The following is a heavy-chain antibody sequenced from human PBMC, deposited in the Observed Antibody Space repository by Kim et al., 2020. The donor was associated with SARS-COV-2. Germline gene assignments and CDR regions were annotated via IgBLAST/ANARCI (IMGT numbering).Heavy chain of an antibody. CDR3: ARAAPYYDSSGYYPTYYYYYGMDV. CDR2: IYTSGST. V-gene: IGHV4-61*02. Sequence: SETLSLTCTVSGGSISSGSYYWSWIRQPAGKGLEWIGRIYTSGSTNYNPSLKSRVTISVDTSKNQFSLKLSSVTAADTAVYYCARAAPYYDSSGYYPTYYYYYGMDVWGQGTTVTVSS. D-gene: IGHD3-22*01. CDR1: GGSISSGSYY. J-gene: IGHJ6*02.